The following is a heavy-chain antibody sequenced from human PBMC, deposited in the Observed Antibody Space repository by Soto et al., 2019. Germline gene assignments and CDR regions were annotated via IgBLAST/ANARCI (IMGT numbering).Heavy chain of an antibody. CDR3: ARDLQGP. D-gene: IGHD4-4*01. CDR1: GVSISSSTQY. J-gene: IGHJ5*02. CDR2: IYSSGRT. V-gene: IGHV4-39*02. Sequence: PSETLSLTCIVSGVSISSSTQYWGWIRQPPGKGLEWLASIYSSGRTYYNPPLKSRLTINPDTSKNQFSLQLNSVTPEDTAVYYCARDLQGPWGQGTLVTVSS.